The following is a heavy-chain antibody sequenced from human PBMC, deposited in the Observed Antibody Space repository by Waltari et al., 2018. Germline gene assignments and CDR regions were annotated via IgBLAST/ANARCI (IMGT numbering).Heavy chain of an antibody. V-gene: IGHV1-69*04. CDR2: IIPILGIA. CDR3: ARDPGGFYYDFWSGPSGWFDP. D-gene: IGHD3-3*01. J-gene: IGHJ5*02. CDR1: GGTFSSYA. Sequence: QVQLVQSGAEVKKPGSSVKVSCKASGGTFSSYAISWVRQAPGQGLEWMGGIIPILGIANYAQKFQGRVTITADESTSTAYMELSSLRSEDTAVYYCARDPGGFYYDFWSGPSGWFDPWGQGTLVTVSS.